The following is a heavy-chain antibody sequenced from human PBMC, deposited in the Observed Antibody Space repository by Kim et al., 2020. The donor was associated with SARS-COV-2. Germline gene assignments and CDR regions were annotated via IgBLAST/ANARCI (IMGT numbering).Heavy chain of an antibody. V-gene: IGHV3-23*01. Sequence: GGSLRLSCAASGFTFSSYAMSWVRQAPGKGLEWVSAISGSGGSTYYADSVKGRFTISRDNSKNTLYLQMNSLRAEDTAVYYCAKDTGDSGGVIAVAGTGVWDYWGQGTLVTVSS. CDR3: AKDTGDSGGVIAVAGTGVWDY. J-gene: IGHJ4*02. CDR2: ISGSGGST. D-gene: IGHD6-19*01. CDR1: GFTFSSYA.